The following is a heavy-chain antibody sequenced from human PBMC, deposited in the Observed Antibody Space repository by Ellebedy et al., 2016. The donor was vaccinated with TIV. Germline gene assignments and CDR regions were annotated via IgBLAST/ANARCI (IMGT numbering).Heavy chain of an antibody. CDR2: ISTAGDT. V-gene: IGHV3-13*01. D-gene: IGHD1-14*01. CDR3: ARATAGFDY. Sequence: GESLKLSCAASGFTFXSYDMHWVRQRIGKGLEWVSAISTAGDTYYPGSVKGRFTIYRENAKNSMYLQMNSLRAEDTDVDYCARATAGFDYWGRGTLVTVSS. CDR1: GFTFXSYD. J-gene: IGHJ4*02.